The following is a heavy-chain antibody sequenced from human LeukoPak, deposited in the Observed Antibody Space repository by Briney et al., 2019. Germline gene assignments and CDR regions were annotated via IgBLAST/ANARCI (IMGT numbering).Heavy chain of an antibody. J-gene: IGHJ3*02. V-gene: IGHV4-30-4*08. CDR2: IYYSGST. Sequence: SETLSLTCTVSGGSISSGDYYWSWIRQPPGKGLEWIGYIYYSGSTYYNPSLKSRVTISVDTSKNQFSLKLSSVTAADTAVYYCASQLWSGYGTVYAFDIWGQGTMVTVSS. CDR1: GGSISSGDYY. CDR3: ASQLWSGYGTVYAFDI. D-gene: IGHD3-3*01.